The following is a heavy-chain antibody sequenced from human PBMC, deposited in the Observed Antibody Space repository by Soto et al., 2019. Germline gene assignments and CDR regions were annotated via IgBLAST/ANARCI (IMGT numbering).Heavy chain of an antibody. V-gene: IGHV3-30*18. CDR3: AKERGRNRNFAMDV. J-gene: IGHJ6*02. CDR2: ISYDGSFV. D-gene: IGHD1-1*01. Sequence: GGSLRLSCVVSGLTFSDYGFHWVRQAPGKGLDWVAAISYDGSFVYYADSVRGRFTISRDNSRNTLDLQMNTLRHEDTAVYYCAKERGRNRNFAMDVWCQGTSVTVSS. CDR1: GLTFSDYG.